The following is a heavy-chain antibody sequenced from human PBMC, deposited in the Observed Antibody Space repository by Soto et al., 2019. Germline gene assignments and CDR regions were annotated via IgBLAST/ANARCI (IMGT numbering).Heavy chain of an antibody. J-gene: IGHJ4*02. CDR3: ARVYYDILTGYYYFDY. V-gene: IGHV4-31*03. CDR2: IYYSGST. Sequence: QVQLQESGPGLVKPSQTLSLTCTVSGGSISSGGYYWSWIRQHPGKGLEWIGYIYYSGSTYYNPSLKSRVTISVDTSKNQFSLKLSSVTAADTAVYHCARVYYDILTGYYYFDYWGQGTLVTVSS. D-gene: IGHD3-9*01. CDR1: GGSISSGGYY.